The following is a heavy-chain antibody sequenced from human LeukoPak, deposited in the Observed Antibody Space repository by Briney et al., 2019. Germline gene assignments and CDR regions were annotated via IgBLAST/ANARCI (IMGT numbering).Heavy chain of an antibody. D-gene: IGHD3-3*01. CDR2: INHSGST. CDR1: GGSFSSYY. CDR3: ARVRLPIFGAVIKRSRYYYMDV. V-gene: IGHV4-34*01. Sequence: SETLSLTCAVYGGSFSSYYWSWIRQPPGKGLEWIGEINHSGSTNYNPSLKSRVTISVDTSKNQFSPKLSSVTAADTAVYYCARVRLPIFGAVIKRSRYYYMDVWGKGTTVTVSS. J-gene: IGHJ6*03.